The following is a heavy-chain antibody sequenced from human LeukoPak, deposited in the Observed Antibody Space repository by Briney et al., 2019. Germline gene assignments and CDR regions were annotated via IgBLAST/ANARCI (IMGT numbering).Heavy chain of an antibody. CDR1: GFTFDDYA. D-gene: IGHD6-19*01. CDR3: AKDIGSSGSVDY. CDR2: ISWNSGSI. J-gene: IGHJ4*02. V-gene: IGHV3-9*01. Sequence: GRSLRLSCAASGFTFDDYAMHWVRQPPGKGLEWVSGISWNSGSIGYADSVKGRFTISRDNAKNSLYLQMNSLRAEDTALYYCAKDIGSSGSVDYWGQGTLVTVSS.